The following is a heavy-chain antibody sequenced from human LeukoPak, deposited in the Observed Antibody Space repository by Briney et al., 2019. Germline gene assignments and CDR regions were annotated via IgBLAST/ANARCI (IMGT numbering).Heavy chain of an antibody. Sequence: SETLSLTCDVSGYSISSGYYWAWIRQSPGKGLEWIASIYNSGSTFYNPSLKSRVALSVDTFKNQFSLKLMSVTAADTAVYYCARPNTWITEGFDSWGQGILVTVSS. D-gene: IGHD3-16*01. V-gene: IGHV4-38-2*01. J-gene: IGHJ5*01. CDR2: IYNSGST. CDR3: ARPNTWITEGFDS. CDR1: GYSISSGYY.